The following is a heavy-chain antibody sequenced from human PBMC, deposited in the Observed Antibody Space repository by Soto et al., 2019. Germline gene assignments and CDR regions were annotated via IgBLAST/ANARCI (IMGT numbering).Heavy chain of an antibody. V-gene: IGHV4-31*03. CDR3: ARLRIATNNYKWFDP. CDR2: IYVTGAV. CDR1: GAALNSGNDY. D-gene: IGHD2-21*01. Sequence: PSVTLSLSCSVSGAALNSGNDYWSWIRQFPGKGLEWIGHIYVTGAVDYNPSLMDRITISQDTSERQFSLNLRLVTAADTAVYYCARLRIATNNYKWFDPWGQGTLVTVSS. J-gene: IGHJ5*02.